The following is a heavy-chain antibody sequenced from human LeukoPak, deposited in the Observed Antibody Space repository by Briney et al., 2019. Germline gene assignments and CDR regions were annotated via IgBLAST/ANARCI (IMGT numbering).Heavy chain of an antibody. V-gene: IGHV3-48*03. J-gene: IGHJ5*02. Sequence: PGGSLRLSCAASGFTFSSYEMNWVRQAPGKGLEWVSYISSSGSTIYYADSVKGRFTISRDNAKNSLYLQMNSLRAEDTAVYSCANTYYYDGSGYYYLGWFDPWGQGTLVTVSS. CDR2: ISSSGSTI. D-gene: IGHD3-22*01. CDR3: ANTYYYDGSGYYYLGWFDP. CDR1: GFTFSSYE.